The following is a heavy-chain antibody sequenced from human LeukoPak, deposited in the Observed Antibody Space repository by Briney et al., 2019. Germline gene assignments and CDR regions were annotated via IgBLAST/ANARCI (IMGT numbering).Heavy chain of an antibody. V-gene: IGHV1-46*01. CDR1: GYTFTSYY. D-gene: IGHD6-13*01. Sequence: ASVKVSCKASGYTFTSYYMHWVRQAPGQGLEWMGIINPSGGSTSYAQKFQGRVTMTRDTSTSTVYMELSSLRSDDTAVYYCARDLPDGIAAAGLYYYYGMDVWGQGTTVTVSS. CDR2: INPSGGST. CDR3: ARDLPDGIAAAGLYYYYGMDV. J-gene: IGHJ6*02.